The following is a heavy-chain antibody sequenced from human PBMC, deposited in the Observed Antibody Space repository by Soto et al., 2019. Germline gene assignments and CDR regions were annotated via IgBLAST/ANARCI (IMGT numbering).Heavy chain of an antibody. V-gene: IGHV3-30*18. J-gene: IGHJ4*02. CDR2: ISYDGSNT. Sequence: QVQLVESGGGVVQPGRSLRLSCVASGFTFSSYGMHWVRQAPGKGLEWVAIISYDGSNTYYADSVKGRFIISRDNSKNTLYLPMNSLRAEDTSVYYCAKEGGLSGSYYISSSYYFDYWGQGSLVTVSS. CDR3: AKEGGLSGSYYISSSYYFDY. CDR1: GFTFSSYG. D-gene: IGHD1-26*01.